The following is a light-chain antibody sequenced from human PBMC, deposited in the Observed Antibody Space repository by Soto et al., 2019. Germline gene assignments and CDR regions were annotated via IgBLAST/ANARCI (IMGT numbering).Light chain of an antibody. CDR1: QGIRNF. V-gene: IGKV1-27*01. CDR3: QKYSSVPV. J-gene: IGKJ3*01. Sequence: DIQMTQSPTSLSASVGDRVTITCRASQGIRNFVAWYQQKPGKPPKLLIYAASTLQSGLPSRFSGSGSGTDFTLTITSLQPEDVATYSCQKYSSVPVFGPGTKVEI. CDR2: AAS.